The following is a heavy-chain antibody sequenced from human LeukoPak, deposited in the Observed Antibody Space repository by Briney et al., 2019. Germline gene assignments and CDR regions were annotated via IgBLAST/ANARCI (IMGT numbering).Heavy chain of an antibody. V-gene: IGHV3-66*01. CDR1: GFTVSSNY. CDR3: AREKYYYGSGSYGTWFDP. D-gene: IGHD3-10*01. Sequence: PGGSLRLSCAASGFTVSSNYMSWVRQAPGKGLEWVSVIYSGGSTYYADSVKGRFTISRDNSKNTLYLQMNSLRAEDTAVYYCAREKYYYGSGSYGTWFDPWGQGTLVTVSS. CDR2: IYSGGST. J-gene: IGHJ5*02.